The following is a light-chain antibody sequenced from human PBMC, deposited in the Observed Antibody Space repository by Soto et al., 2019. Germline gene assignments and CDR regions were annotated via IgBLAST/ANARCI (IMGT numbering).Light chain of an antibody. V-gene: IGLV2-14*01. J-gene: IGLJ1*01. CDR3: SSYTGGSTYV. CDR2: DVS. Sequence: QSVLTQPASVSGAAGQAITISCTGTSSDIGGYKYVSWYQQHPGKAPKLMIYDVSNRPSGVSNRFSGSKSGNTATLTISGLQGEDEAEYYCSSYTGGSTYVFGTGTKVTVL. CDR1: SSDIGGYKY.